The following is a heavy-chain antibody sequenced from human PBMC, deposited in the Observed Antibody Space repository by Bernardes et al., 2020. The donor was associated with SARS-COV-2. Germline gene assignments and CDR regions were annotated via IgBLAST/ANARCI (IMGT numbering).Heavy chain of an antibody. CDR1: GFTFSSYS. CDR2: ISSSSSYI. D-gene: IGHD3-10*01. CDR3: ARDVGYGGDAFDI. V-gene: IGHV3-21*01. J-gene: IGHJ3*02. Sequence: GGSLRLSCAASGFTFSSYSMNWVRQAPGKGLEWVSSISSSSSYIYYADSVKGRFTISRDNAKNSLYLQMNSLRAEDTAVYYCARDVGYGGDAFDIWGQGTMVTVSS.